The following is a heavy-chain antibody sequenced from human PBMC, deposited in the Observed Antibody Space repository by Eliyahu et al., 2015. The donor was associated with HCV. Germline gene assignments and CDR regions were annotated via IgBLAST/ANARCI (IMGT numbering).Heavy chain of an antibody. J-gene: IGHJ4*02. V-gene: IGHV3-30*18. CDR2: VAHDGSIE. Sequence: QVHLVESGGGVVQPGRSLRVSCAASGFIFSEYGMHWVRQAPGKGLGWLAVVAHDGSIEFYADSVRGRFTIFRDNSENKLYLQMNSLRAEDTAVYHCAKENSPRSSNGWPLDYWGQGTLVSVSS. CDR3: AKENSPRSSNGWPLDY. D-gene: IGHD6-19*01. CDR1: GFIFSEYG.